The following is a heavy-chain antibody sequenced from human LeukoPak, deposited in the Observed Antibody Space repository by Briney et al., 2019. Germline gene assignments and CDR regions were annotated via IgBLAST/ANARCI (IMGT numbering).Heavy chain of an antibody. J-gene: IGHJ6*02. CDR1: GFTFSSYS. D-gene: IGHD2-15*01. CDR3: ARDLRVVVVVVAATDYYGMDV. V-gene: IGHV3-21*01. CDR2: ISRSSSYI. Sequence: GGSLRLSCAASGFTFSSYSMNWVRQAPGKGLEWVSSISRSSSYIYYADSVKGRFTISRDNAKNSLYLQMNSLRAEDTAVYYCARDLRVVVVVVAATDYYGMDVWGQGTTVTVSS.